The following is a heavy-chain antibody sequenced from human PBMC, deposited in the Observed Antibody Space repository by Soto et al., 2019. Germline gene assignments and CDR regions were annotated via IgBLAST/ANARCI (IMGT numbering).Heavy chain of an antibody. CDR1: GCSFTSYW. D-gene: IGHD6-13*01. J-gene: IGHJ3*02. CDR2: IDHSDSYT. Sequence: PGESRRISCKGSGCSFTSYWISWGRQMPGKGREWMGRIDHSDSYTNYSPSFQGHVTISAEKSISTAYLQWSSLKASDTAMYYCARPSSSWYPFNDPFDIWGQGIMVTVSS. V-gene: IGHV5-10-1*01. CDR3: ARPSSSWYPFNDPFDI.